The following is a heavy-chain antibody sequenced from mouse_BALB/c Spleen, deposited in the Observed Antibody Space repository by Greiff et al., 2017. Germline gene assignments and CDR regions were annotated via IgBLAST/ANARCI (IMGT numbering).Heavy chain of an antibody. CDR1: GYSFTSYW. D-gene: IGHD2-3*01. CDR3: ARGDGYYDAMDY. J-gene: IGHJ4*01. CDR2: IYPGNSDT. Sequence: EVQLQQSGTVLARPGASVKMSCKASGYSFTSYWMHWVKQRPGQGLEWIGAIYPGNSDTSYNQKFKGKATLTVDKSSSTAFMHLNSLTSEDSAVYYCARGDGYYDAMDYWGQGTSVTVSS. V-gene: IGHV1-5*01.